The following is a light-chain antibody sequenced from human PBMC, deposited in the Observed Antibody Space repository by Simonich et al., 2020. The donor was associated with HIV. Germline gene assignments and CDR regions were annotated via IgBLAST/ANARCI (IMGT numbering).Light chain of an antibody. J-gene: IGLJ2*01. Sequence: QSALTQPASVSGSPGQSITISCTGTSSDVGSFNFVSWYQQHPGKAPKLMIYEGSKRPSGVSNRFSGSKSGNTASLTISGLQAEDEADYYCCSYAGSSTPYVVFGGGTKLTVL. CDR2: EGS. CDR3: CSYAGSSTPYVV. V-gene: IGLV2-23*01. CDR1: SSDVGSFNF.